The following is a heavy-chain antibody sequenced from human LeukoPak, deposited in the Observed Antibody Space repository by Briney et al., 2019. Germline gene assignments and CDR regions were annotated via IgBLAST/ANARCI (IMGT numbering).Heavy chain of an antibody. CDR3: AGEGTTVTTSYAFDI. Sequence: PGGSLRLSCAASEFTFSTYSVSWVRQAPGKGLEWVSSISRSSSHIYYADSVKGRFTISRDNAKNSLYLQMNSLRAEDTAVYYCAGEGTTVTTSYAFDIWGQGTMVTVSS. V-gene: IGHV3-21*04. D-gene: IGHD4-17*01. CDR1: EFTFSTYS. CDR2: ISRSSSHI. J-gene: IGHJ3*02.